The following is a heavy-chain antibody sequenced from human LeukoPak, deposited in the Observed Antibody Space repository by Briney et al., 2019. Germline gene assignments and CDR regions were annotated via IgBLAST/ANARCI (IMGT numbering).Heavy chain of an antibody. J-gene: IGHJ3*02. CDR3: ARDFAFDI. CDR2: INHSGST. Sequence: GSLRLSCAASGFTVSSNYMSWIRQPPGKGLEWIGEINHSGSTNYNPSLKSRVTISVDTSKNQFSLKLSSVTAADTAVYYCARDFAFDIWGQGTMVTVSS. V-gene: IGHV4-34*01. CDR1: GFTVSSNY.